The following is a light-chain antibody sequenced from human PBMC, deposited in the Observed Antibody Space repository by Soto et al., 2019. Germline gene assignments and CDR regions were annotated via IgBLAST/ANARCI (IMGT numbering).Light chain of an antibody. CDR1: PTASYW. J-gene: IGKJ1*01. CDR2: YAS. Sequence: DIEMTRAPSTLSASVLYTVTITCRASPTASYWLAWYQHKPGKVPRLLIFYASKLVSGVPSRFSGSGSGSDFTLTISTLQADDSATYYCQQYNSHSRTFGQGTKVDIK. V-gene: IGKV1-5*03. CDR3: QQYNSHSRT.